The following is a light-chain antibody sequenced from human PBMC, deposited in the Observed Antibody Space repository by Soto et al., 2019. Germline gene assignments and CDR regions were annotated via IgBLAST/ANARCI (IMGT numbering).Light chain of an antibody. CDR1: QSVDTTF. Sequence: EIVLTQSPGSLSLSPGQRATLSCRASQSVDTTFFAWYQKKPGQAPRLLIYGASKRATGIPDRFSGSGSGEYFTLIINLPDAEDFVFYLQQQFIYSVTFGQGTKVEIK. V-gene: IGKV3-20*01. CDR3: QQFIYSVT. CDR2: GAS. J-gene: IGKJ1*01.